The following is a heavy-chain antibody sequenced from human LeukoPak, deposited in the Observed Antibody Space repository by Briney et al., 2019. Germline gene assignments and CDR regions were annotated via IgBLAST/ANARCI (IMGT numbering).Heavy chain of an antibody. J-gene: IGHJ4*02. V-gene: IGHV1-18*01. D-gene: IGHD5-18*01. CDR2: ISTYNGNT. CDR1: GYTFTSYG. Sequence: ASVKVSCKASGYTFTSYGISWVRQAPGQGLEWMGWISTYNGNTHYAQKLQGRVTMTTDTSTSTAYMELRSLRSDGTAVYYCARLGYSYGLYYFDYWGQGTLVTVSS. CDR3: ARLGYSYGLYYFDY.